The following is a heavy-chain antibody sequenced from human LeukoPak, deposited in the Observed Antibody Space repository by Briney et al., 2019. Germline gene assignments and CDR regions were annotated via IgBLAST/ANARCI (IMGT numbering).Heavy chain of an antibody. D-gene: IGHD6-13*01. CDR3: ARGGIASGGNLAHWFDP. Sequence: GGSLRLSCAASGFTFSSYAMHWVRQAPGKGLEWVAVISYDGSNKYYADSVKGRFTISRDNSKNTLYLQMNSLRAEDMAVFYCARGGIASGGNLAHWFDPWGQGTLVTVSS. J-gene: IGHJ5*02. V-gene: IGHV3-30*04. CDR1: GFTFSSYA. CDR2: ISYDGSNK.